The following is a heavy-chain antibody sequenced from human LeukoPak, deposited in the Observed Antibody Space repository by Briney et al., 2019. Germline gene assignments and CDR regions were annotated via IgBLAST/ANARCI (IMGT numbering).Heavy chain of an antibody. V-gene: IGHV3-7*03. CDR2: IKQDGSEK. CDR1: GFTFSSYW. Sequence: PGGSLRLSCAASGFTFSSYWMSWVRQAPGKGLEWVANIKQDGSEKYYVDSVKGRFTISRDNAKNSLYLQMNSLRAEDTAVYYCARLVSSGWNDAFDIWGQGTMVTVSS. D-gene: IGHD6-19*01. J-gene: IGHJ3*02. CDR3: ARLVSSGWNDAFDI.